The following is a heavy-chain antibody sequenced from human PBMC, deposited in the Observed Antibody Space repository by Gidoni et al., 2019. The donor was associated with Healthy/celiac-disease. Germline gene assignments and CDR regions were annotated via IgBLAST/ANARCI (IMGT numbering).Heavy chain of an antibody. CDR2: ISGSGGST. CDR1: GFTFRSYA. D-gene: IGHD5-12*01. V-gene: IGHV3-23*01. J-gene: IGHJ4*02. CDR3: ARYLGGGWDIVALLDY. Sequence: EVQLLESGGGLVQPGGSLRLSCAASGFTFRSYAMSWVRQAPGKGLEWVSSISGSGGSTYYADSVKGRFTISRDNSKNTLYLQMNSLRAEDTAVYYCARYLGGGWDIVALLDYWGQGTLVTVSS.